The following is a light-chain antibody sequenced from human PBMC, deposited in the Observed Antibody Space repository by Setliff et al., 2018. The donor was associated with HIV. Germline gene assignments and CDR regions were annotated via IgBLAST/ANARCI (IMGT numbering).Light chain of an antibody. Sequence: QSALTQPPSVSGTPGQRVTISCTGSSSNFGAGYDVHWYQQLPGTAPKLLISGNNNRPSGVPDRFSGSKSGTSASLAITGLQAEGEADYYCQSYDSSLSAYVFGTGTKVTVL. V-gene: IGLV1-40*01. J-gene: IGLJ1*01. CDR3: QSYDSSLSAYV. CDR2: GNN. CDR1: SSNFGAGYD.